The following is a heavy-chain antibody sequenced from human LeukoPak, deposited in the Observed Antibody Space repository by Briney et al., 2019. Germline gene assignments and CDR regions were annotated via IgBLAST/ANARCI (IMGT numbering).Heavy chain of an antibody. Sequence: GGSLRLSCAASGFTFSSYWMHWVRQAPGKGLVWVSLINSDGSSTSYADSVKGRFTISRDNAKNTLYLQMNSLRAEDTAVYYCARVPYYYGSGSYYPYFDYWGQGTLVTVSS. J-gene: IGHJ4*02. V-gene: IGHV3-74*01. CDR1: GFTFSSYW. CDR2: INSDGSST. CDR3: ARVPYYYGSGSYYPYFDY. D-gene: IGHD3-10*01.